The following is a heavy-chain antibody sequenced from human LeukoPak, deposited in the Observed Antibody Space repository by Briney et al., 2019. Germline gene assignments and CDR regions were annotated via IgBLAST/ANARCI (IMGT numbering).Heavy chain of an antibody. J-gene: IGHJ4*02. CDR1: GGSISSYY. D-gene: IGHD1-26*01. CDR2: IYYSGST. V-gene: IGHV4-59*08. CDR3: ARLVVGAGRAVGGFDY. Sequence: PSETLSLTCTVSGGSISSYYWSWIRQPPGKGLEWIGYIYYSGSTNYNPSLKSRVTISVDTSKNQFSLKLSSVTAADTAVYYCARLVVGAGRAVGGFDYWGQGTLVTVSS.